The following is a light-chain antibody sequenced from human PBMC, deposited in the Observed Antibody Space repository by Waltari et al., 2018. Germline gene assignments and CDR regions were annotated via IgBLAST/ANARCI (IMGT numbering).Light chain of an antibody. CDR2: DVS. J-gene: IGLJ2*01. CDR1: SSDVGGYNQ. Sequence: QSALTQPASVSGSPGQSIAISCTGTSSDVGGYNQVSWYQQHPGKAPKLLIYDVSRRPSGVSARFSGSKSGNTASLNSSGRQTEDEADYYCSSKASNSPCVFGGGTKLTVL. V-gene: IGLV2-14*03. CDR3: SSKASNSPCV.